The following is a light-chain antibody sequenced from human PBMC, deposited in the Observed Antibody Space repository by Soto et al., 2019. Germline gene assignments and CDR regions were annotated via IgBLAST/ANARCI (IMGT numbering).Light chain of an antibody. CDR2: TAS. CDR3: QHTNNFHFT. CDR1: QGISTW. V-gene: IGKV1-12*01. Sequence: DIQMTQSPSSLSASVGDRVTITCRASQGISTWLAWYQQKPGKAPKXLXYTASRLQSGVPPRCRGSGSGTDFTLTINSLQPEDFETYYCQHTNNFHFTFGQGTRLEIK. J-gene: IGKJ5*01.